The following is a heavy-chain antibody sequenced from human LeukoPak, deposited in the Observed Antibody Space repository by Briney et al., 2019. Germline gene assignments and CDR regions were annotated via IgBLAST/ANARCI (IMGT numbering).Heavy chain of an antibody. D-gene: IGHD6-13*01. Sequence: PGGPLRLSCAASGFTFSDYYMSWIRQAPGKGLEWVSYMSSSGSTIYYADSVKGRFTISRDNAKNSLYLQMNSLRAEDTAVYYCARVSSSSWTDFDYWGQGTLVTVSS. CDR2: MSSSGSTI. CDR3: ARVSSSSWTDFDY. CDR1: GFTFSDYY. J-gene: IGHJ4*02. V-gene: IGHV3-11*01.